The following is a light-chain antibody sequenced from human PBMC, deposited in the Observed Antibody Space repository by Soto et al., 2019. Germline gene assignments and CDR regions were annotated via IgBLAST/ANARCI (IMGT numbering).Light chain of an antibody. J-gene: IGKJ5*01. V-gene: IGKV3-11*01. CDR3: LQRSDWPIT. CDR1: QTISTY. CDR2: DAS. Sequence: EIVMTQSPPTLSLSPGESAALSCRVSQTISTYLAWYQQKPGQAPRLLIYDASTRATGIPARFSGSGSGTDFTLTISYLEPEDFAVYYCLQRSDWPITFGQGTRLEL.